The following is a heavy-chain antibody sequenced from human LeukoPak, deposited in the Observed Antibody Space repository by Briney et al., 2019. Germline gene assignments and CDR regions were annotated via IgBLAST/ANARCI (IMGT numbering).Heavy chain of an antibody. J-gene: IGHJ3*02. CDR3: ATQGVLDAFDI. Sequence: GGSLRLSCAASGFTFRDAWMILVRQAPGEGLEWVGRIKSRADGGTPDYAAPVTGRFTISRDDSNGTLFLQMNSLTTEDTAVYYCATQGVLDAFDIWGQGTMVIVSS. V-gene: IGHV3-15*01. D-gene: IGHD3-10*01. CDR2: IKSRADGGTP. CDR1: GFTFRDAW.